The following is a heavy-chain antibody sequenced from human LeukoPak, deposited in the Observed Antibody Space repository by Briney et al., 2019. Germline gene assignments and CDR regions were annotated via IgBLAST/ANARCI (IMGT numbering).Heavy chain of an antibody. CDR3: ARANRDSSGWYEAY. D-gene: IGHD6-19*01. CDR1: GGSISSYY. CDR2: IYYRGST. J-gene: IGHJ4*02. Sequence: SETLSLTCTVSGGSISSYYWSWIRQPPGKGLEWIGYIYYRGSTDYNPSLKSRVTISVDTSKNQFSLKLSSVTAADTAVYYCARANRDSSGWYEAYWGQGTLVTVSS. V-gene: IGHV4-59*01.